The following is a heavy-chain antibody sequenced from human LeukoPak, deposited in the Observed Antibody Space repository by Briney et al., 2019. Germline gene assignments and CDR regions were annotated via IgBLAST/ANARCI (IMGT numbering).Heavy chain of an antibody. Sequence: GGSLRLSCAASGFTFDDYAMHWVQQAPGKGLEWVSGISWNSGSIGYADSVKGRFTISRDNAKNSLYLQMNSLRAEDTALYYCAKDKVSGSSNYYGMDVWGQRTTVTVSS. CDR3: AKDKVSGSSNYYGMDV. J-gene: IGHJ6*02. CDR1: GFTFDDYA. CDR2: ISWNSGSI. D-gene: IGHD1-26*01. V-gene: IGHV3-9*01.